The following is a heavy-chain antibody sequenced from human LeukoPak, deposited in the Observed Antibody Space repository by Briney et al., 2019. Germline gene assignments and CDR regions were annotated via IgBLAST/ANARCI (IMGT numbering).Heavy chain of an antibody. J-gene: IGHJ4*02. CDR3: ARGLRYFDWFDY. CDR2: IYYSGST. D-gene: IGHD3-9*01. CDR1: GGSISSYY. Sequence: SETLSLTCTVSGGSISSYYWSWIRQPPGKGLEWIGYIYYSGSTYYNPSLKSRVTISVDTSKNQFSLELTSVTAADTAVYYCARGLRYFDWFDYWGQGTLVTVSS. V-gene: IGHV4-59*08.